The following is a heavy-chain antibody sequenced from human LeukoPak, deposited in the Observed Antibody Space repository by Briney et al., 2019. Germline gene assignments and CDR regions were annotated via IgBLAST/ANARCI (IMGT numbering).Heavy chain of an antibody. V-gene: IGHV4-4*07. D-gene: IGHD6-13*01. CDR2: IYTSGST. J-gene: IGHJ3*02. Sequence: SETLSLTCTVSGGSISSYYWSWIRQPAGKGLEWIRRIYTSGSTNYNPSLKSRVTMSVDTSKNQFSLKLSSVTAADTAVYYCASSALAATGAFDIWGQGTMVTVSS. CDR1: GGSISSYY. CDR3: ASSALAATGAFDI.